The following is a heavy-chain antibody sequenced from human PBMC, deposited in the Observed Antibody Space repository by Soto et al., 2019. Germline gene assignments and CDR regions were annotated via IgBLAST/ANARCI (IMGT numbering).Heavy chain of an antibody. Sequence: QVQLQQWGAGLLKPSETLSLTCAVYGGSFSGYYWSWIRQPPGKGLEWIGEINHSGSTNYNPSLTSRVTISVDTSKNQFSLKLTSVTAADTAVYYCARGFRVVPVAIRAYYYYYGLDVWGQGTTVTVSS. CDR3: ARGFRVVPVAIRAYYYYYGLDV. J-gene: IGHJ6*02. CDR2: INHSGST. CDR1: GGSFSGYY. D-gene: IGHD2-2*02. V-gene: IGHV4-34*01.